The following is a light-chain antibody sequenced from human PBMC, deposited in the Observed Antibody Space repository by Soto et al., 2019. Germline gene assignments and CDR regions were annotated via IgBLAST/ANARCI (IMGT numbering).Light chain of an antibody. Sequence: GDRVTITCRASRNIGSWLAWYQQKAGKAPNLLIYKASTLETGVPSRFSGSASGTEFTLTISSLHPDDFATYYCQQHANYPITFGGGTKVDI. CDR2: KAS. CDR3: QQHANYPIT. J-gene: IGKJ4*01. CDR1: RNIGSW. V-gene: IGKV1-5*03.